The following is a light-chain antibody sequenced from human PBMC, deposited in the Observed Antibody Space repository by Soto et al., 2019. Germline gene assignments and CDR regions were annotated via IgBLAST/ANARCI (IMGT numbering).Light chain of an antibody. CDR2: GAS. CDR3: QQHSHWPPWT. Sequence: VLPPCSATLYLYTGERATLSSRASENVRTFVDWYQQKPGQAPRLLIYGASNRATDIPARFSGSGSGTDFTLTISNLEPEDFAVYYCQQHSHWPPWTFGQGTMVDIK. V-gene: IGKV3-11*01. J-gene: IGKJ1*01. CDR1: ENVRTF.